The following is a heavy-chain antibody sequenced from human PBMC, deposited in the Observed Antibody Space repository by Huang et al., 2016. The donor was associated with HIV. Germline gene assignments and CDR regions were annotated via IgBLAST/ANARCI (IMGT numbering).Heavy chain of an antibody. D-gene: IGHD6-13*01. CDR1: GGSISSYY. J-gene: IGHJ6*02. CDR2: IHYSGTT. V-gene: IGHV4-59*01. CDR3: ARGGPYSRDYYYYGMDV. Sequence: QVQLQESGPGLVKPSETLSLTCTVSGGSISSYYWSWIRQPPGKGLEGIGYIHYSGTTNYNPSLKSRVTTSVDTSKNQFFLKLSSVTAADTAVYYCARGGPYSRDYYYYGMDVWGQGTTVTVSS.